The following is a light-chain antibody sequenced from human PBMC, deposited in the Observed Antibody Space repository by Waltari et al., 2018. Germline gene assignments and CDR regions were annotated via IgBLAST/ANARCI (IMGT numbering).Light chain of an antibody. CDR1: SSDVGSYDL. CDR2: EVY. Sequence: QSALTQPASVSGSPGQSIPLSCPGTSSDVGSYDLFSWYQQHPGKAPKLIIYEVYKRPSGVSNRFSGSKSGNTASLTISGLQAEDEADYYCCSYAGSSTFTFGGGTKLTVL. V-gene: IGLV2-23*02. J-gene: IGLJ2*01. CDR3: CSYAGSSTFT.